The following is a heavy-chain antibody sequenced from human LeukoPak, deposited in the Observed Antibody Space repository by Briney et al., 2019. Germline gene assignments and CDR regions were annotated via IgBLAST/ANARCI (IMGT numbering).Heavy chain of an antibody. CDR1: GFTFSNYW. CDR2: IKQDGSEK. J-gene: IGHJ6*03. CDR3: ARDNGVVHGVYYMDV. V-gene: IGHV3-7*01. D-gene: IGHD3-3*01. Sequence: GGSLRLSCAASGFTFSNYWMTWVRQAPGKGLEWVADIKQDGSEKLYVKSVRGRFTISRDNAKMSLFLQMNSLRAEDTAVYYCARDNGVVHGVYYMDVWGRGTTVTVS.